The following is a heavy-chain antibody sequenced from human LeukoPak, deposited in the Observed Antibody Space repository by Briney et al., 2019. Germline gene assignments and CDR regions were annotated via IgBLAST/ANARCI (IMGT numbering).Heavy chain of an antibody. V-gene: IGHV3-48*03. CDR1: GFTFSSYE. CDR2: ISSSGSSI. CDR3: AGLLQPHVAYFDY. J-gene: IGHJ4*02. D-gene: IGHD3-22*01. Sequence: GGSLRLSCAASGFTFSSYEMIWVRQAPGKGLEWVSYISSSGSSIYYADSVRGRFTISRDNAKNSLYLQMSSLRAEDTAFYYCAGLLQPHVAYFDYWGQGTLVTVSS.